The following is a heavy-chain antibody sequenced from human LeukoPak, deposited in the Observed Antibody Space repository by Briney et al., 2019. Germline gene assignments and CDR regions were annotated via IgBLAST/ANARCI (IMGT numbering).Heavy chain of an antibody. D-gene: IGHD4-17*01. CDR3: AREGHSSPYGDLRGMHGFNI. J-gene: IGHJ3*02. CDR2: INSNGGST. Sequence: PGGSLRLSCAASGFTSSYYAMHWVRQAPGKGLEYISSINSNGGSTFYANSVKGRFTISRDNSKNTLYLQMGSLRAEDMALYYCAREGHSSPYGDLRGMHGFNIWGQGTMVTVSS. CDR1: GFTSSYYA. V-gene: IGHV3-64*01.